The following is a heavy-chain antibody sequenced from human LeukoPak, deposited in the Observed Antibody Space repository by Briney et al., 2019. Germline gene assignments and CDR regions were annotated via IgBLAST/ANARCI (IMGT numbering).Heavy chain of an antibody. Sequence: SVKVSCKASGGTFSSYAISWVRQAPGQGLEWMGGIIPIFGTANYAQKFQGRVTITADESTSTAYMELSSLRSEDTAVYYCARGGVVGDGDNYYMDVWGKGTTVTVSS. D-gene: IGHD3-10*01. V-gene: IGHV1-69*13. J-gene: IGHJ6*03. CDR3: ARGGVVGDGDNYYMDV. CDR1: GGTFSSYA. CDR2: IIPIFGTA.